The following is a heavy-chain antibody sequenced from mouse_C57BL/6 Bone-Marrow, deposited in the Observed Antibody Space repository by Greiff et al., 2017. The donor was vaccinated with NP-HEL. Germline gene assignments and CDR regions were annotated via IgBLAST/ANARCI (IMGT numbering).Heavy chain of an antibody. CDR1: GYAFSSSW. CDR3: ARRLRSYYFDY. CDR2: IYPGDGDT. Sequence: VQLQQSGPELVKPGASVKISCKASGYAFSSSWMNWVKQRPGKGLEWIGRIYPGDGDTNYNEKFKSKATLTVDTSSSTAYMQLSSLTSEDSAVYYCARRLRSYYFDYWGQGTTLTVSS. V-gene: IGHV1-82*01. D-gene: IGHD1-1*01. J-gene: IGHJ2*01.